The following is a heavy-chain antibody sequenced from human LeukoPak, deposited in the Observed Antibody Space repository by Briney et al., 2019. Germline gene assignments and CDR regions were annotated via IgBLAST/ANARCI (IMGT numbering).Heavy chain of an antibody. D-gene: IGHD6-6*01. CDR3: ARDNGDWAARPPHAFDI. J-gene: IGHJ3*02. CDR2: IIPIFGTA. V-gene: IGHV1-69*06. CDR1: GGTFSSYA. Sequence: ASVKVSCKASGGTFSSYAISWVRQAPGQGLEWVGGIIPIFGTANYAQKFQGRVTITADKSTSTAYMELSSLRSEDTAVYYCARDNGDWAARPPHAFDIWGQGTMVTVSS.